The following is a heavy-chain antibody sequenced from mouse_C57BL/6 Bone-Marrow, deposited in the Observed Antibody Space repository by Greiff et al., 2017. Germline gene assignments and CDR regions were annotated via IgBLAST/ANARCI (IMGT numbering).Heavy chain of an antibody. J-gene: IGHJ2*01. CDR3: ARTGPPGRSFDY. V-gene: IGHV1-55*01. CDR1: GYTFTSYW. CDR2: IYPTSGRT. D-gene: IGHD3-3*01. Sequence: QVQLQQPGAELVKPGASVKMSCKASGYTFTSYWITWVKQRPGQGLEWIGDIYPTSGRTNYNEKFKSKAILTVDTSSNTAYMRLSSLTSVDSAVFYGARTGPPGRSFDYWGQGTTLTVSS.